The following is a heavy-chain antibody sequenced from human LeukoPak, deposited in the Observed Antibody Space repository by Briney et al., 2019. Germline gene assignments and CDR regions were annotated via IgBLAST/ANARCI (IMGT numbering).Heavy chain of an antibody. CDR1: GFTFGDYA. Sequence: PGGSLRLSCTASGFTFGDYAMSWFRQAPGKGLEWVGFIRSKAYGGTTEYAASVKGRFTIPRDDSKSIAYLQMNSLKTEDTAVYYCTRERGDTVTFDYWGQGTLVTVSS. D-gene: IGHD4-17*01. CDR2: IRSKAYGGTT. J-gene: IGHJ4*02. CDR3: TRERGDTVTFDY. V-gene: IGHV3-49*03.